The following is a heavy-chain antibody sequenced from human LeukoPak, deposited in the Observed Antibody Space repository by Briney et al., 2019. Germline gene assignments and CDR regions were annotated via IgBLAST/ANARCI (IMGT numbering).Heavy chain of an antibody. CDR3: VRESFSRGDFN. D-gene: IGHD7-27*01. CDR1: GFIFSSYW. Sequence: GGSLRLSCAASGFIFSSYWMTWVRQAPRKGLEWVATIRYDGDEKFYVDSATGRFTISRDNAKNSLFLHMNSLAAEDTAVYYCVRESFSRGDFNWGQGTLVSVSS. J-gene: IGHJ4*02. CDR2: IRYDGDEK. V-gene: IGHV3-7*01.